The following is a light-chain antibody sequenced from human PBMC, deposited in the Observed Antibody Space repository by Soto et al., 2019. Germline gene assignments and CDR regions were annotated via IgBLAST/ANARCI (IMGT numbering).Light chain of an antibody. J-gene: IGLJ2*01. CDR2: DVS. CDR3: GSYTSSSTRV. V-gene: IGLV2-14*01. Sequence: QSALTQPASVSGSPGQSITISCTGTSSDVGGYNYVSWYQQHPGKAPKLMIYDVSNRPSGVSNRFSGSKSGNTASLTLSGLQAEDEADYYCGSYTSSSTRVFGGGTKLTVL. CDR1: SSDVGGYNY.